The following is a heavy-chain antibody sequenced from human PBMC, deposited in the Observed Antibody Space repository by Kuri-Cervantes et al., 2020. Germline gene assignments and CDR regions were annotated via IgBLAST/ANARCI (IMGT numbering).Heavy chain of an antibody. CDR3: ARVPTYYYDSSSYYHFDY. D-gene: IGHD3-22*01. J-gene: IGHJ4*02. Sequence: GGSLRLSCVASGFTFSGYNMNWVRQAPGKGLEWVSSISSTSTYIYYADSVRGRFTISRDNAKNSLYLHMNSLRAEDTAVYYCARVPTYYYDSSSYYHFDYWGQGTLVTVPQ. CDR1: GFTFSGYN. CDR2: ISSTSTYI. V-gene: IGHV3-21*01.